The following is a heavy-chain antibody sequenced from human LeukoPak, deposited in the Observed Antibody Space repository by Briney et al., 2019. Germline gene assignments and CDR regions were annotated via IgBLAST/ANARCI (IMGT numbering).Heavy chain of an antibody. CDR2: IYYSGST. D-gene: IGHD5-18*01. Sequence: SETLSLTCSVSGGSISSSSYYWGWIRQPPGKGLEWIGSIYYSGSTHYNPSLKSRVTISVDTSKDQFSLKLSSVTAADTAVYYCARGSRQLPYYYYYMDVWGKGTTVTVSS. V-gene: IGHV4-39*01. CDR3: ARGSRQLPYYYYYMDV. J-gene: IGHJ6*03. CDR1: GGSISSSSYY.